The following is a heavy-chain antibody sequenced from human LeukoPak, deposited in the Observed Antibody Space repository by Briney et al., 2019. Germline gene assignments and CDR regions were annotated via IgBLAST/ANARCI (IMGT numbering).Heavy chain of an antibody. D-gene: IGHD4-17*01. Sequence: PGGSLRLSCAASGFTVISNYMSWVRQAPGKGLEWVSLIYSGGSTYYADSVRGRFTISRDNSKNTLCLQMNSLRAEDTAVYHCATTRYDAFDIWGQGTMVTVSS. CDR1: GFTVISNY. CDR2: IYSGGST. V-gene: IGHV3-53*01. CDR3: ATTRYDAFDI. J-gene: IGHJ3*02.